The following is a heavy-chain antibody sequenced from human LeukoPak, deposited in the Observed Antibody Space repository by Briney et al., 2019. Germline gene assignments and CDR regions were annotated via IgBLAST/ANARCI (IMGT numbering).Heavy chain of an antibody. D-gene: IGHD2/OR15-2a*01. CDR2: IYSGGNT. CDR1: GFTFSNYG. CDR3: ARRAGEYSHPYDY. V-gene: IGHV3-23*05. J-gene: IGHJ4*02. Sequence: GGSLRLSCAASGFTFSNYGMSWVRQAPGKGLEWVSFIYSGGNTHYSDSVKGRFTISRDNSKNTLYLQMNSLRAEDTAVYYCARRAGEYSHPYDYWGQGTLVTVSS.